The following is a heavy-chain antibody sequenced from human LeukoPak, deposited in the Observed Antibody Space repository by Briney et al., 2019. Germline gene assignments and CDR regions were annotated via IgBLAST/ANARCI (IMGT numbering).Heavy chain of an antibody. J-gene: IGHJ4*02. CDR1: GCSISSSNW. Sequence: SETLSLTCAVSGCSISSSNWWSWVRPPPGKGLEWIGEIYHSGSTNYNPSLQSRVTISVDKSKSQFSLKLSSVTAADTAVYYCAGPDYYDSSGLDYWGQGTLVTVSA. V-gene: IGHV4-4*02. CDR3: AGPDYYDSSGLDY. D-gene: IGHD3-22*01. CDR2: IYHSGST.